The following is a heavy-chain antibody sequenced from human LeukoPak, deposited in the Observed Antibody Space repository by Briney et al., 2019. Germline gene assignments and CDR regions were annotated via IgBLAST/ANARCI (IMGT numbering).Heavy chain of an antibody. CDR3: ASLSSIAAAGIIQH. D-gene: IGHD6-13*01. CDR1: GGSISSYY. V-gene: IGHV4-59*01. Sequence: KPSETLSLTCTVSGGSISSYYWSWIRQPPGKGLERIGYIYYSGSTNYNPSLKSRVTISVDTSKNQFSLKLSSVTAADTAVYYCASLSSIAAAGIIQHWGQGTLVTVSS. J-gene: IGHJ1*01. CDR2: IYYSGST.